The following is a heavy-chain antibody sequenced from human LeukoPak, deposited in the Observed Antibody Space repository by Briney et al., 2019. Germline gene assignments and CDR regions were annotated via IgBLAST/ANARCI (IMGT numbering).Heavy chain of an antibody. CDR3: ARHPPSLLGYYYGMDV. V-gene: IGHV5-51*01. CDR2: IYPGDSDT. J-gene: IGHJ6*02. Sequence: GESLKISCKGSGYSFTSYWIGWVRQMPGKGLEWMGIIYPGDSDTRYSPSFQGQVTISADKSISTAYLQWSSLKASDTAMYYCARHPPSLLGYYYGMDVWGQGTTVTVSS. D-gene: IGHD2-15*01. CDR1: GYSFTSYW.